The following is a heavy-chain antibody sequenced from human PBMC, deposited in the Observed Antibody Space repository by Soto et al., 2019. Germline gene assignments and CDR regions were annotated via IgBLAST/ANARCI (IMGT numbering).Heavy chain of an antibody. D-gene: IGHD6-13*01. Sequence: GGSLRLSCAASGFTFSSYAMHWVRQAPGKGLEWVAVISYDGSNKYYADSVKGRFTISRDNSKNTLYLQMNSLRAEDTAVYYCARDSLPQLRREFDYWGQGTLVTVSS. V-gene: IGHV3-30-3*01. CDR1: GFTFSSYA. CDR3: ARDSLPQLRREFDY. J-gene: IGHJ4*02. CDR2: ISYDGSNK.